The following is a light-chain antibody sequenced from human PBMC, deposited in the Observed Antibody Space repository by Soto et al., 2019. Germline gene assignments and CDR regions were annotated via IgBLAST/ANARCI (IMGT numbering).Light chain of an antibody. V-gene: IGKV3-15*01. CDR3: QQYKKWPPLT. J-gene: IGKJ4*01. Sequence: EIVMTQSPATLSVSPGERATLSCRASESVGSNLAWYQQKPGQAPRLLIYGASTRATDIPTRFSGSGSGTDFILTISGLQSEDFTVYYCQQYKKWPPLTFGGGTKGDIK. CDR1: ESVGSN. CDR2: GAS.